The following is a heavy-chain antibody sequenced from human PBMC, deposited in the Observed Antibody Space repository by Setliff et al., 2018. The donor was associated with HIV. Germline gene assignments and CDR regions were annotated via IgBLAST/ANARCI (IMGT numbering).Heavy chain of an antibody. Sequence: ASVKVSCKASGYTFSSNAIHLVRQAPGQSLEWMGWINAGNGNTKYSQKFQGRVSITRDTSASTVHMELSSLRSEETAIYYCARSQGYFDWLSLGAFDYWGQGTLVT. CDR2: INAGNGNT. CDR1: GYTFSSNA. D-gene: IGHD3-9*01. CDR3: ARSQGYFDWLSLGAFDY. J-gene: IGHJ4*02. V-gene: IGHV1-3*01.